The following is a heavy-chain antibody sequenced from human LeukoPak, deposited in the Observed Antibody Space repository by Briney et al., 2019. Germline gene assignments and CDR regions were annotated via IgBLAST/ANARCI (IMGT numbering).Heavy chain of an antibody. J-gene: IGHJ4*02. CDR1: GSTFSSYA. CDR3: GKGRAYYDSSVYHG. Sequence: GGSLRLSCAASGSTFSSYAMSWVRQAPGKGLEWVSAISGSGGSTYYADSVKGRFTISRDNSKNTLYLQMNSLRAEDTAVYYCGKGRAYYDSSVYHGGGEGPVVTVSS. V-gene: IGHV3-23*01. D-gene: IGHD3-22*01. CDR2: ISGSGGST.